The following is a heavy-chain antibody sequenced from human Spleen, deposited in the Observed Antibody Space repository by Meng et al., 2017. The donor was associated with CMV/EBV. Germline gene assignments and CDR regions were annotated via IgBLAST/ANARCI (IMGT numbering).Heavy chain of an antibody. CDR1: GYTFTGYY. D-gene: IGHD2-21*02. J-gene: IGHJ6*02. V-gene: IGHV5-51*01. CDR2: IYPGDSDT. Sequence: KVSCKASGYTFTGYYMHWVRQAPGQGLEWMGIIYPGDSDTRYSPSFQGQVTISADKSINTAYLQWNSLKASDTAMYYCARQTAYYYYGMDVWGQGTTVTVSS. CDR3: ARQTAYYYYGMDV.